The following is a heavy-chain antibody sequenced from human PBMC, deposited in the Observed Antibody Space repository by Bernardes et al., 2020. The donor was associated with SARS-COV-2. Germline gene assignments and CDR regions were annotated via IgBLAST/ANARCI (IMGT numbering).Heavy chain of an antibody. J-gene: IGHJ6*02. CDR3: TRATTDAYFAAMDV. CDR2: IGTAGDT. D-gene: IGHD3-16*01. CDR1: GFMFSNFD. Sequence: RRSLRLSCAATGFMFSNFDMHRARQVAGKALEWVSPIGTAGDTYYSASVKGRFTTSRGNVKNSFYLQMNSLRVEDTAIYFCTRATTDAYFAAMDVWGLGTTVTVSS. V-gene: IGHV3-13*01.